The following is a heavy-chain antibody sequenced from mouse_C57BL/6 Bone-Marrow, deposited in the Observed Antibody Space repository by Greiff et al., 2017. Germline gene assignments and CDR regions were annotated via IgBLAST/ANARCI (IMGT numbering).Heavy chain of an antibody. D-gene: IGHD1-1*01. V-gene: IGHV1-69*01. CDR2: IDPSDSYT. J-gene: IGHJ4*01. CDR1: GYTFTSYW. CDR3: ARQTTVVALYYYAMDY. Sequence: QVQLQQPGAELVMPGASVKLSCKASGYTFTSYWMHWVKQRPGQGLEWIGEIDPSDSYTNYNQKFKGKSTLTVDKSSSTAYMQLSSLTSEDSAVYYCARQTTVVALYYYAMDYWGQGTSVTVSS.